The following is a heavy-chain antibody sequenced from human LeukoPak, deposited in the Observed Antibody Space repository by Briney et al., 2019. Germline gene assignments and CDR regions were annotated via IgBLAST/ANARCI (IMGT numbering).Heavy chain of an antibody. Sequence: GGSLRLSCAASGFTFSSYWMSWVRQAPGKGPEWVANIKQAGSERYYVDSVKGRFTISRDNAKNSLYLQMNSLRAEDTAVYYCARAGEGDYMDVWGKGTTVTVSS. D-gene: IGHD3-10*01. CDR1: GFTFSSYW. CDR3: ARAGEGDYMDV. J-gene: IGHJ6*03. CDR2: IKQAGSER. V-gene: IGHV3-7*01.